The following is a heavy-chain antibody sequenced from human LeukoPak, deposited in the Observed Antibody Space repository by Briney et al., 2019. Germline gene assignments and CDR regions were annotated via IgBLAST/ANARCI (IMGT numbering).Heavy chain of an antibody. J-gene: IGHJ4*02. CDR3: ARTYYDILTGWSLHDY. CDR2: TRNKANSYTT. D-gene: IGHD3-9*01. CDR1: GFTFSDHY. Sequence: PGGSLRLSCAASGFTFSDHYMDWVRQAPGKGLEWVGRTRNKANSYTTEYAASVKGRFTISRDDSKNSLYLQMNSLKTEDTAVYYCARTYYDILTGWSLHDYWGQGTLVTVSS. V-gene: IGHV3-72*01.